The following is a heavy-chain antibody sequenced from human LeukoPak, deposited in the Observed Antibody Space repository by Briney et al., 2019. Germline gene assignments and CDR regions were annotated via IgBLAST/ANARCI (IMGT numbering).Heavy chain of an antibody. J-gene: IGHJ4*02. D-gene: IGHD6-19*01. V-gene: IGHV4-34*01. CDR3: ARGQDGYSSGWTSYYFDY. CDR1: GGSISSYY. Sequence: PSETLSLTCTVSGGSISSYYWSWIRQPPGKGLEWIGEINHSGSTNYNPSLKSRVTISVDTSKNQFSLKLSSVTAADTAVYYCARGQDGYSSGWTSYYFDYWGQGTLVTVSS. CDR2: INHSGST.